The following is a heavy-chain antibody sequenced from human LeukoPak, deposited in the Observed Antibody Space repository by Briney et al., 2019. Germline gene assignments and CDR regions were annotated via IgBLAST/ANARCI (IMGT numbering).Heavy chain of an antibody. Sequence: ASVKVSCKASGGTFSSYTISWMRQAPGQGLEWMGRIIPILGIANYAQKFQGRVTITADKSTSTAYMELSSLRSEDTAVYYCARGSSGGRYGMDVWGQGTTVTVSS. J-gene: IGHJ6*02. CDR3: ARGSSGGRYGMDV. CDR2: IIPILGIA. V-gene: IGHV1-69*02. D-gene: IGHD2-15*01. CDR1: GGTFSSYT.